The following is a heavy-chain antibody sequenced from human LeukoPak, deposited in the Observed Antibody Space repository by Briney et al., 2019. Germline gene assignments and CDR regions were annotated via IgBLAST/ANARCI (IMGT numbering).Heavy chain of an antibody. V-gene: IGHV3-21*01. D-gene: IGHD5-12*01. CDR2: ISSSSSYI. CDR3: ARSTVPTAGGSLAY. J-gene: IGHJ4*02. Sequence: DPGGSLRLSCAASGFTFSSYSMNWVRQAPGKGLEWVSSISSSSSYIYYADSVKGRFTISRDNAKNSFYLQMNSLRVKDTAVYYCARSTVPTAGGSLAYWGQGTLVTVSS. CDR1: GFTFSSYS.